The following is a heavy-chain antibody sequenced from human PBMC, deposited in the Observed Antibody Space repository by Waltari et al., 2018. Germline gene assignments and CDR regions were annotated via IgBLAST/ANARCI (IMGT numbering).Heavy chain of an antibody. V-gene: IGHV4-34*01. D-gene: IGHD2-21*02. CDR1: GGSLSRYH. J-gene: IGHJ4*02. CDR3: ARDARDWEAVDNTYLDS. Sequence: QLRLQQWGAGLLKLSEPLSLTCPVPGGSLSRYHWRCIRQTPGKGLGWIGEVDHSGSANYSPSLKSRVTVSLDTSNKQVSLTLTSVTAADTGIYYCARDARDWEAVDNTYLDSWGQGTLVAVSS. CDR2: VDHSGSA.